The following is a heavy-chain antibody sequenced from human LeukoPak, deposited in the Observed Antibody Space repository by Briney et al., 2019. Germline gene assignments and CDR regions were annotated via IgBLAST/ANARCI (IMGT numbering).Heavy chain of an antibody. Sequence: GGSLRLSCAASGFTFSSYGMHWVRQAPGKGLEWVAFIRYGGSDKYYADSVKGRFTISRDNSKSTLYLQMNSLRAEDTAVYYCARDMRPMGARSPFDYWGQGTLVTVSS. D-gene: IGHD3-10*01. CDR3: ARDMRPMGARSPFDY. CDR1: GFTFSSYG. V-gene: IGHV3-30*02. J-gene: IGHJ4*02. CDR2: IRYGGSDK.